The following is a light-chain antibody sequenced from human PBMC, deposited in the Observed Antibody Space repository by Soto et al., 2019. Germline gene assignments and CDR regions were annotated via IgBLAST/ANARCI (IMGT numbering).Light chain of an antibody. CDR3: QQYGSSPTYT. Sequence: EIVLTQSPGTLSLSPGERATLSCRASQRVSSSYLAWYQQKPGQAPRLLIYGASSRATGIPDRFSGSGSGTDFTLTISRLEPEKFEVYYCQQYGSSPTYTFGQGTKLEIK. CDR2: GAS. J-gene: IGKJ2*01. CDR1: QRVSSSY. V-gene: IGKV3-20*01.